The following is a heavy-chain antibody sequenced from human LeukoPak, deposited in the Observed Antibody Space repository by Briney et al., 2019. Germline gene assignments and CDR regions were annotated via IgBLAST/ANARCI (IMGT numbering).Heavy chain of an antibody. CDR1: GYTFTSYY. CDR3: ATYYSDTSARD. Sequence: ASVKVSCKASGYTFTSYYMHWVRRAPGQGLEWMGIINPSGGRTSYAQKFQGRVTMTRDTSISTAYMELSSLRSDDTAVYFCATYYSDTSARDWGQGTLVTVSS. D-gene: IGHD3-10*01. V-gene: IGHV1-46*01. CDR2: INPSGGRT. J-gene: IGHJ4*02.